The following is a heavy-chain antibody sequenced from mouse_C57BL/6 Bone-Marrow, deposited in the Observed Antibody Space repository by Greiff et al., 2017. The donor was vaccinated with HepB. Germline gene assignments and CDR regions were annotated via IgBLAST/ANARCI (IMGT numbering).Heavy chain of an antibody. J-gene: IGHJ3*01. CDR1: GFSFTSYA. CDR3: ARAAYGSSFTWFAY. V-gene: IGHV2-9-1*01. CDR2: IWTGGGT. Sequence: VQLMESGPGLVAPSQSLSITCTVSGFSFTSYAISWVRQPPGKGLEWLGVIWTGGGTNYNSALKSRLSISKDNSKNQVFLKMNSLQTDDTARYYCARAAYGSSFTWFAYWGQGTLVTVSA. D-gene: IGHD1-1*01.